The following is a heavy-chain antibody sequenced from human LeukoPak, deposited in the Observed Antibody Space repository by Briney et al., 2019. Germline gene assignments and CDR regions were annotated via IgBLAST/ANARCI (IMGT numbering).Heavy chain of an antibody. J-gene: IGHJ4*02. D-gene: IGHD1-1*01. CDR3: ARQRGYQLFFDD. V-gene: IGHV4-30-4*01. CDR2: IHYSGST. Sequence: SETLSLTCSVSGGSISSGDYYWSWIRQPPGKGLEWIGYIHYSGSTYYNPSLKSRITISLGTSKNQFSLKLDSVTAADTAVYYCARQRGYQLFFDDWGQGTLVTVSS. CDR1: GGSISSGDYY.